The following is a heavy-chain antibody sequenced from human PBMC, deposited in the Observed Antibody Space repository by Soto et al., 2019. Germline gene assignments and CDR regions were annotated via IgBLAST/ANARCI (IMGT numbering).Heavy chain of an antibody. J-gene: IGHJ5*02. CDR3: AAIPLTSGVVSGRFDP. CDR1: GGSISSDKW. Sequence: QVHLQESGPGLVKPSGTLALTCAVSGGSISSDKWWTWVRQPPGKGLEWIGEISHRGSTNYSPSFKSRLSLSVDTTKTQFSLRWTSVTAADTAVYYCAAIPLTSGVVSGRFDPWGQGIMVTVSS. CDR2: ISHRGST. D-gene: IGHD3-3*01. V-gene: IGHV4-4*02.